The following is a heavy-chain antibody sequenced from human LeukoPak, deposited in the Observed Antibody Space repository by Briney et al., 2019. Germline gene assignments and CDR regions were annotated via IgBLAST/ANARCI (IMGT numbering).Heavy chain of an antibody. Sequence: SETLSLTCTVSVGSISSYLWSLSRQPAGKGLWCFGRIYTSGSTNYNPSLNVRVTISVDTSKNQFSLKLSSVTAADTAVYYCARDYGNYYYYGMDVWGQGTTVTVSS. CDR1: VGSISSYL. D-gene: IGHD4-17*01. CDR2: IYTSGST. J-gene: IGHJ6*02. CDR3: ARDYGNYYYYGMDV. V-gene: IGHV4-4*07.